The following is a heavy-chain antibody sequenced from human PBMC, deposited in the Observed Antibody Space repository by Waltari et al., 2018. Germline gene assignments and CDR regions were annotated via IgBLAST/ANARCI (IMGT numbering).Heavy chain of an antibody. D-gene: IGHD3-3*01. V-gene: IGHV4-4*07. CDR1: GGSISSYY. Sequence: QVQLQESGPGLVKPSETLSLTCTVSGGSISSYYWSWIRQPAGKGLEWSGRFYTSGSTHYNPSLKSRVTMSVDTSKNQFSLKLSSVTAADTAVYYCASLVRITIFGAVDYWGQGTLVTVSS. J-gene: IGHJ4*02. CDR3: ASLVRITIFGAVDY. CDR2: FYTSGST.